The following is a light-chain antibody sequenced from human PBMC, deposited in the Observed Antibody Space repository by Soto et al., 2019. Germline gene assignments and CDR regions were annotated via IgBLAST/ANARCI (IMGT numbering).Light chain of an antibody. Sequence: QSALTQTASVSGSRGQSITISCTGTSNDVGGYSYVSWYQQHPGKAPKLMIYEVNKRPSGVSTRFSGSKSGNTASLTISGLRSEDEADYYCSSYTRSSTWVFGGGTKLTVL. CDR2: EVN. CDR1: SNDVGGYSY. J-gene: IGLJ3*02. CDR3: SSYTRSSTWV. V-gene: IGLV2-14*01.